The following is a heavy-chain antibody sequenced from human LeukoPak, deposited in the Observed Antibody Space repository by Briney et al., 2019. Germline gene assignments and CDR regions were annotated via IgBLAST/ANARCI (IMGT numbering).Heavy chain of an antibody. D-gene: IGHD3-22*01. J-gene: IGHJ4*02. CDR3: AGGPIDYYDSSGYYYAVY. V-gene: IGHV3-30-3*01. Sequence: GGSLRLSCAASGFTFSDYYMSWIRQAPGKGLEWVAVISYDGSNKYYADSVKGRFTISRDNSKNTLYLQMNSLRAEDTAVYYCAGGPIDYYDSSGYYYAVYWGQGTLVTVSS. CDR1: GFTFSDYY. CDR2: ISYDGSNK.